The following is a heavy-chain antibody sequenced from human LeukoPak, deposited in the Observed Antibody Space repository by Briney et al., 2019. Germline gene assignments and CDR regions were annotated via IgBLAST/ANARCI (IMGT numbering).Heavy chain of an antibody. D-gene: IGHD5-12*01. V-gene: IGHV4-39*01. CDR2: IYYSGST. CDR3: ARPDRGATIGFDY. J-gene: IGHJ4*02. Sequence: KPSETLSLTCTVSGGSISSSSYYLGGIRQPPGKGLEWIGSIYYSGSTYYNPSLKSRVTISVVTSKNQFSLKLSSVTAADTAVYYCARPDRGATIGFDYWGQGTLVTVSS. CDR1: GGSISSSSYY.